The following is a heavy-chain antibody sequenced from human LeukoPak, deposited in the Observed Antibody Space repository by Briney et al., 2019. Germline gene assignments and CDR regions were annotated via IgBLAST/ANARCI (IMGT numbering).Heavy chain of an antibody. CDR1: GYSISSGYY. V-gene: IGHV4-38-2*01. J-gene: IGHJ4*02. CDR2: IYHSGST. CDR3: ARRGFGWYESSGYMFDY. Sequence: PSETLSLTCAVSGYSISSGYYWGWIRQPPGKGLEWIGSIYHSGSTYCNPSLKSRVTISVDTSKDQFSLNLSSVTSADTAVYYCARRGFGWYESSGYMFDYWGQGTLVTVSS. D-gene: IGHD3-22*01.